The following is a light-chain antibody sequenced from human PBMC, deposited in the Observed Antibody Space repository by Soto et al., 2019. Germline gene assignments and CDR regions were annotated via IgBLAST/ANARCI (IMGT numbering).Light chain of an antibody. V-gene: IGKV3-15*01. CDR3: RQYNNWWT. CDR2: GAS. J-gene: IGKJ1*01. CDR1: QSISSN. Sequence: EIVMTQSPATLSVSPGDRATLSCRASQSISSNLAWYQQRPGQAPRLLIYGASTRATGIPARFSGSGSGTEFTLTISSLQSEDFAVYYCRQYNNWWTFGQGTKVDIK.